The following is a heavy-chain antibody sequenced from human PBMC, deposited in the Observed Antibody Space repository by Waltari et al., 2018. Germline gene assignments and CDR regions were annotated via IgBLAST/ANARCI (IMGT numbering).Heavy chain of an antibody. Sequence: QVQLVQSGAEVKKPGSSVKVSCKASGGTFSSYAISWVRQAPGQGLEWMGGIIPIFGTANYAQKFQGRVTITADESTSTAYMELSSLRSEDTAVYYCASAIVIAAAGRGFAFDIWGQGTMVTVSS. CDR1: GGTFSSYA. CDR2: IIPIFGTA. CDR3: ASAIVIAAAGRGFAFDI. J-gene: IGHJ3*02. D-gene: IGHD6-13*01. V-gene: IGHV1-69*13.